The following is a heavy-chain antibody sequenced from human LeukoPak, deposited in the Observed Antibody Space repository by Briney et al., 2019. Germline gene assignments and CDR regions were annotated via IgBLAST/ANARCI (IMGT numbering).Heavy chain of an antibody. V-gene: IGHV3-30-3*01. CDR2: ISSDGSNK. CDR3: ARGGYCSSTSCYSTRA. Sequence: GGSLRLSCAASGFTFNSHAMHWVRQAPGKGLEWVAVISSDGSNKYYADSVKGRFTISRDNAKNSLYLQMNSLRAEDTAVYYCARGGYCSSTSCYSTRAWGQGTLVTVSS. J-gene: IGHJ5*02. CDR1: GFTFNSHA. D-gene: IGHD2-2*02.